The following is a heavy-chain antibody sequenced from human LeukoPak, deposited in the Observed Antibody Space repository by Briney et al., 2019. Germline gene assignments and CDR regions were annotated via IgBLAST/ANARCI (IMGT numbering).Heavy chain of an antibody. J-gene: IGHJ4*02. V-gene: IGHV3-74*01. Sequence: GSLRLSCAASGFTFSSYWMHWVRQVPGKGLGWVSRIGTDGSRTTYADYVQGRFTISRDNAKNTLYLQMNSLRAEDTAVYYCARETEMANLDYWGQGTLVTVSS. CDR2: IGTDGSRT. D-gene: IGHD5-24*01. CDR1: GFTFSSYW. CDR3: ARETEMANLDY.